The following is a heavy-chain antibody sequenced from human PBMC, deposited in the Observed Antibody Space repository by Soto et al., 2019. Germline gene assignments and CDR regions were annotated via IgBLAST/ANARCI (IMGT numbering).Heavy chain of an antibody. J-gene: IGHJ4*02. CDR2: IIPILGIA. V-gene: IGHV1-69*02. Sequence: ASVKVSCKASGGTFSSYTISWVRQAPGQGLEWMGRIIPILGIANYAQKFQGRVTITADKSTSTAYMELSSLRSEDTAVYYCARGRDDYYDSDYFDYWGQGTLVTVSS. CDR3: ARGRDDYYDSDYFDY. D-gene: IGHD3-22*01. CDR1: GGTFSSYT.